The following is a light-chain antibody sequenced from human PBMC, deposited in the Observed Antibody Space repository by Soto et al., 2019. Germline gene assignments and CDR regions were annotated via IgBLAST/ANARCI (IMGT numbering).Light chain of an antibody. CDR2: DAS. V-gene: IGKV3-15*01. J-gene: IGKJ4*01. CDR3: QQCRIWPLT. Sequence: EIVMTQSPATLSVSPGEGATLSCKASQNVYNSLAWYQQRPGQPPRLLIYDASTRATGISARFSGSGYGTEFTLTISSLQSEDFALYLCQQCRIWPLTFGGGTKVEIK. CDR1: QNVYNS.